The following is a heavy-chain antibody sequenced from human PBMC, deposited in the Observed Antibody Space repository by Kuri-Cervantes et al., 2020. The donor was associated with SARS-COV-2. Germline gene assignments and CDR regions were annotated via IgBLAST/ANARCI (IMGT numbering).Heavy chain of an antibody. D-gene: IGHD5-24*01. V-gene: IGHV4-59*02. Sequence: GSLRLSCAVSGFTVTSVHMTWVRQAPGKGLEWIGFIYYSGSTNYNPSLKSRVTMSVDTSKNQFSLKLSSVTAADTAVYYCVRGLRDDQNYYYYYYMDVWGKGTTVTVSS. CDR2: IYYSGST. CDR3: VRGLRDDQNYYYYYYMDV. J-gene: IGHJ6*03. CDR1: GFTVTSVH.